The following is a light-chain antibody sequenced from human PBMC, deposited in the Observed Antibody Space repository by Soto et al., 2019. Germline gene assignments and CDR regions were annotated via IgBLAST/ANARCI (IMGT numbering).Light chain of an antibody. V-gene: IGLV1-40*01. CDR3: QSYDDSLSVHYV. J-gene: IGLJ1*01. Sequence: QSVLTQPPSVSGAPGQRVTISCTGSISNIGSTYDVQWYQQLPGTAPKLLIPGNTDRPSGVPDRFSGSKSGTSASLAITGLQADDEADYYCQSYDDSLSVHYVFGTGTKVTVL. CDR2: GNT. CDR1: ISNIGSTYD.